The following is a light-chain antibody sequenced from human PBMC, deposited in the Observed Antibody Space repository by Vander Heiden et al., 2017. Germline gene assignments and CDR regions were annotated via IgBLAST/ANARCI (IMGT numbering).Light chain of an antibody. V-gene: IGLV1-51*02. Sequence: QSVLPQPPSVSAAPGQKVTISCSGSSSNIGNNYVAWYQQLPGTAPKLLMYENNKRPSGIPDRFSGSKSGTSATLGITGLQTGDEADYYCGTWDSSLSAYVFGTGTKVTVL. CDR2: ENN. CDR3: GTWDSSLSAYV. CDR1: SSNIGNNY. J-gene: IGLJ1*01.